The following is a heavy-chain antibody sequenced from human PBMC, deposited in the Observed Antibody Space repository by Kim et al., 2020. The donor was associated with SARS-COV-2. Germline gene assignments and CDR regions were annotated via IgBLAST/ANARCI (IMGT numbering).Heavy chain of an antibody. V-gene: IGHV1-69*13. J-gene: IGHJ6*02. CDR2: IIPIFGTA. Sequence: SVKVSCKASGGTFSSYAISWVRQAPGLGLEWMGGIIPIFGTANYAQKFQGRVTITADESTSTAYMELSSLRSEDTAVYYCARKNVVVPAAPYYYYYYGMDVWGQGTTVTVSS. D-gene: IGHD2-2*01. CDR3: ARKNVVVPAAPYYYYYYGMDV. CDR1: GGTFSSYA.